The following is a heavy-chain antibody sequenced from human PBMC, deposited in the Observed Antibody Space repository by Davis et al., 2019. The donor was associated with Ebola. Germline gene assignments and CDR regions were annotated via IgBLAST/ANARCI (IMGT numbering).Heavy chain of an antibody. Sequence: ASVKVSCKASGGTFSSYAISWVRQAPGQGLEWMGWINPNSGGTNYAQKFQGRVTMTRDTSISTAYMELSRLRSDDTAVYYCAREEGKWELLGNVGWFDPWGQGTLVTVSS. CDR3: AREEGKWELLGNVGWFDP. V-gene: IGHV1-2*02. J-gene: IGHJ5*02. CDR1: GGTFSSYA. CDR2: INPNSGGT. D-gene: IGHD1-26*01.